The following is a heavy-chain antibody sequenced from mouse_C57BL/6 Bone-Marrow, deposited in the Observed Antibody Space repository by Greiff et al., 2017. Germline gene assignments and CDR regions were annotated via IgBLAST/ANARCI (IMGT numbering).Heavy chain of an antibody. CDR1: GYTFTSYW. D-gene: IGHD1-1*01. Sequence: QVQLQQPGAELVRPGSSVKLSCKASGYTFTSYWMHWVKQRPIQGLEWIGNIDPSDSETHYNQKFKDKATLTVDKSSSTAYMQLSSLTSEDSAVYYCARENITTVVATDGYFDVWGTGTTVTVSS. J-gene: IGHJ1*03. V-gene: IGHV1-52*01. CDR2: IDPSDSET. CDR3: ARENITTVVATDGYFDV.